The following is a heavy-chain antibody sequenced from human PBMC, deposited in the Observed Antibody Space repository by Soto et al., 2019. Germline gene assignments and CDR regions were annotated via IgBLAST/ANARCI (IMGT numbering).Heavy chain of an antibody. Sequence: QVQLVESGGGVVQPGTSLRLSCAASGFTFRNYGMHWVRQAPGKGLEWLAVIWYDGSKALYIDSVKGRFIVSRDNSKNIMTLQMNGLRVEDTAVYYCARDRNWGSGNWYLDLWGRGTLVSVSS. CDR1: GFTFRNYG. V-gene: IGHV3-33*01. J-gene: IGHJ2*01. D-gene: IGHD3-10*01. CDR3: ARDRNWGSGNWYLDL. CDR2: IWYDGSKA.